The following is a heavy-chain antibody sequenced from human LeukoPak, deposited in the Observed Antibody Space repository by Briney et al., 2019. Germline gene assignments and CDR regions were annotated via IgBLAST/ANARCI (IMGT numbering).Heavy chain of an antibody. D-gene: IGHD1-26*01. Sequence: GGSLRLSCAASGFTFSSYSMNWVRQAPGKGLEWVSRINSDGSSTSYADSVKGRFTVSRDNAKNTLYLQMNSLRAEDTAVYYCARVPKWELLDAFDIWGQGTMVTVSS. CDR2: INSDGSST. CDR1: GFTFSSYS. V-gene: IGHV3-74*01. CDR3: ARVPKWELLDAFDI. J-gene: IGHJ3*02.